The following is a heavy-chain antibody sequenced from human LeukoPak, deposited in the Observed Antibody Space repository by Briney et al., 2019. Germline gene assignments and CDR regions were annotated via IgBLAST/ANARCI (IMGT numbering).Heavy chain of an antibody. J-gene: IGHJ4*02. CDR2: IYYSGST. CDR3: ALFEVVVGSTQDF. D-gene: IGHD2-15*01. CDR1: GGSFSGYY. Sequence: SETLSLTCAVYGGSFSGYYWGWIRQPPGKGLEWIGSIYYSGSTYYNPSLKSRVTISVDTSKNQFSLKLTSVTAADTAVYYCALFEVVVGSTQDFWGQGTLVTVSS. V-gene: IGHV4-34*01.